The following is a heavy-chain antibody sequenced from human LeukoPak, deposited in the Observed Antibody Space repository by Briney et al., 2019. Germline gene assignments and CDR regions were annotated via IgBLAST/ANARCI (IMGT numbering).Heavy chain of an antibody. CDR1: GFTFSNYG. CDR2: ISGSAGST. D-gene: IGHD5-18*01. J-gene: IGHJ6*03. Sequence: AGGSLRLSCAASGFTFSNYGMSWVRQAPGKGLEWVSVISGSAGSTGYADSVKGRFTISRDNAKNSLYLQMNSLRAEDTAMYYCARRGADTGIDKYYFYMDVWGKGTTVTVSS. CDR3: ARRGADTGIDKYYFYMDV. V-gene: IGHV3-20*04.